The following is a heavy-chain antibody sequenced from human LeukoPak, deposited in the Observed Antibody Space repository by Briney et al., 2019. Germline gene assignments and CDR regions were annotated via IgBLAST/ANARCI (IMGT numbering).Heavy chain of an antibody. CDR2: INPNSGGT. CDR3: ARVPAYYYDSSGSD. D-gene: IGHD3-22*01. Sequence: ASVKVSCKASGYTFTGYYMHWVRQAPGQGLEWMGWINPNSGGTNYAQKFQGRVTMTRDTSISTAYMELSRLRSDDTAVYYCARVPAYYYDSSGSDWGQGTLVTVSS. J-gene: IGHJ4*02. V-gene: IGHV1-2*02. CDR1: GYTFTGYY.